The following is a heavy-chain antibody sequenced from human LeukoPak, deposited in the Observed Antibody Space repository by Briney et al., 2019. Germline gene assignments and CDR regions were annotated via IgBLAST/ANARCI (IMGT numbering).Heavy chain of an antibody. CDR2: ISSSGRTI. J-gene: IGHJ4*02. Sequence: GGSLRLSCAASGFTFSSYEMHWVRQAPGKGLEWVSYISSSGRTIYYADSVKGRFTISRDNAKNSLYLQMNSLRAEDTAVYYCARSSKRITMVRGATDYWGQGTLVTVSS. V-gene: IGHV3-48*03. CDR1: GFTFSSYE. D-gene: IGHD3-10*01. CDR3: ARSSKRITMVRGATDY.